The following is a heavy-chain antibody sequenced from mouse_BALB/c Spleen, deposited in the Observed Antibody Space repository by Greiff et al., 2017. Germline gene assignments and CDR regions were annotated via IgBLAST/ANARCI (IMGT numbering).Heavy chain of an antibody. CDR3: ARSGDPAYYYGSSYSFAY. Sequence: EVQLQQSGAELVKPGASVKLSCTASGFNIKDTYMHWVKQRPEQGLEWIGRIDPANGNTKYDPKFQGKATITADTSSNTAYLQLSSLTSEDTAVYYCARSGDPAYYYGSSYSFAYWGQGTLVTVSA. D-gene: IGHD1-1*01. V-gene: IGHV14-3*02. CDR2: IDPANGNT. J-gene: IGHJ3*01. CDR1: GFNIKDTY.